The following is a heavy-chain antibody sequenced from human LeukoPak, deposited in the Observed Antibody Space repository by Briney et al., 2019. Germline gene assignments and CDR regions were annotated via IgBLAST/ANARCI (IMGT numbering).Heavy chain of an antibody. J-gene: IGHJ4*02. CDR3: AKDILIAAAGTAGGFDY. CDR1: GFTFDDYA. D-gene: IGHD6-13*01. Sequence: GGSLRLSCAASGFTFDDYAMHWVRQAPGKGLEWVSGISWNSGSIGYADSVKGRFTISRDNAKNSLYLQMNSLRAEDTALYYCAKDILIAAAGTAGGFDYWGQGTLVTVSS. CDR2: ISWNSGSI. V-gene: IGHV3-9*01.